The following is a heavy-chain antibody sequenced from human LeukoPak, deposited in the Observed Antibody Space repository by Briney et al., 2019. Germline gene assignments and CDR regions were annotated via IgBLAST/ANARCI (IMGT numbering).Heavy chain of an antibody. Sequence: PSETLSLTCTVSGGSISSSSYYWGWIRQPPGKGLEWIGSIYYSGSTYYNPSLKSRVTISVDTSKNQFSLELSSVTAADMAVYYCASRDCSGGSCYLHGWFDPWGQGTLVTVSS. D-gene: IGHD2-15*01. CDR2: IYYSGST. J-gene: IGHJ5*02. CDR1: GGSISSSSYY. CDR3: ASRDCSGGSCYLHGWFDP. V-gene: IGHV4-39*01.